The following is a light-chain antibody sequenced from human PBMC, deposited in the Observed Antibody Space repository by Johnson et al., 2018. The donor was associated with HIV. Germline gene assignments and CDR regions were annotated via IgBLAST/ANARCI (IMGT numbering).Light chain of an antibody. CDR1: SSNIGKNY. Sequence: QSVLTQPPSVSAALGQKVTVSCAGSSSNIGKNYVSWYQQLPGTAPKVIIYESNKRPSGIPDRFSGSKSDTSATLGITGLQTGDEADYYCGAWDSSLRVYVFGTGTKVTVL. CDR2: ESN. J-gene: IGLJ1*01. V-gene: IGLV1-51*02. CDR3: GAWDSSLRVYV.